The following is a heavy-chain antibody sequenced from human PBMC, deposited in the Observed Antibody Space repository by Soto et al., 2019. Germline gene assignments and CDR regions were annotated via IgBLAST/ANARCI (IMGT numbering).Heavy chain of an antibody. CDR2: LSYDGSSH. CDR1: GFSFSNYA. D-gene: IGHD6-13*01. Sequence: PGGSLRPSCADSGFSFSNYAMHWVRQPPGQGLEWVAVLSYDGSSHYYAESVEGRITLSRDNSKNTLFLQMNSLRPEDTAVYYCTREEAASGTSPVYFDYWGQGALVTVSS. V-gene: IGHV3-30-3*01. J-gene: IGHJ4*02. CDR3: TREEAASGTSPVYFDY.